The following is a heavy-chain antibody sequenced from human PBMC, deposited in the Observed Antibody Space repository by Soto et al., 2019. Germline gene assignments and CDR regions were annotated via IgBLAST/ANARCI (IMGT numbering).Heavy chain of an antibody. CDR1: GYTFTSYY. D-gene: IGHD5-18*01. CDR2: INPSDGST. Sequence: ASVKVSCKASGYTFTSYYMHWVRQAPGQELERMGIINPSDGSTSYAQKFQGSVTMTRDTFTSTVYMELSSLRSEVTAVYYCARDIWDNYGYTFRYWGQGTLVTVSS. CDR3: ARDIWDNYGYTFRY. V-gene: IGHV1-46*01. J-gene: IGHJ4*02.